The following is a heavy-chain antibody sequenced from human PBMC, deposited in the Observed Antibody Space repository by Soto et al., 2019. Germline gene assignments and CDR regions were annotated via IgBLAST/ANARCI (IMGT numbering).Heavy chain of an antibody. J-gene: IGHJ6*02. CDR3: ARDIDRVTAKNLLYYYAMHV. V-gene: IGHV1-18*01. Sequence: ASVKVSCPASGFTFSNYGLNWLRQAPGQGLEWMGWVSANNGHTNYAQNLQGRVSMTTDTSTSTAYMELRGLTFDDTAGDYCARDIDRVTAKNLLYYYAMHVWG. CDR2: VSANNGHT. CDR1: GFTFSNYG. D-gene: IGHD3-10*01.